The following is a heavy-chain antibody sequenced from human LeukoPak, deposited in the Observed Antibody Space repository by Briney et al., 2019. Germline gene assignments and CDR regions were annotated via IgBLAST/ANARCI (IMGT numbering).Heavy chain of an antibody. CDR1: GYTFTGYY. V-gene: IGHV1-2*02. CDR3: ARDPLYYGSGINWFDP. D-gene: IGHD3-10*01. J-gene: IGHJ5*02. Sequence: ASVKVSCKASGYTFTGYYMHWVRQAPGQGLEWMGWINPNSGGTNYAQKFQGRVTMTRDTSISTAYMELSRLRSDDTAVYYCARDPLYYGSGINWFDPWGQGTLVTVSS. CDR2: INPNSGGT.